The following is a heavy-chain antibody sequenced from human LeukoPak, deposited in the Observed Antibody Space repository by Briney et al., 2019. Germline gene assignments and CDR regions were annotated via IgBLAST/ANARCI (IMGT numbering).Heavy chain of an antibody. V-gene: IGHV4-59*01. CDR1: DGSITGYY. CDR3: ARGYSTSWTYYFDY. Sequence: SETLSLTCTVSDGSITGYYWGWIRQPPGKGLDWIGHLHYGGSTNYNPSLKSRVTISVATSKNHFSLKLCSVTAADTAVYYCARGYSTSWTYYFDYWGQGALVTVSS. CDR2: LHYGGST. J-gene: IGHJ4*02. D-gene: IGHD6-13*01.